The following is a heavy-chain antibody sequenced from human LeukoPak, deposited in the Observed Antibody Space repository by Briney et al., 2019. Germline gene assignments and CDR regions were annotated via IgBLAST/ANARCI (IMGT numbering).Heavy chain of an antibody. V-gene: IGHV4-39*01. CDR3: ARHSWGGNKDFDL. Sequence: SETLSLTCAVSGGSISSSPYYWAWIRQPPGKGLEWIGSIHQSGGTYYNPSLQSRLTISVDTSKNQFSLKLSSVTAADTAVYYRARHSWGGNKDFDLWGRGTLVAVSS. CDR1: GGSISSSPYY. D-gene: IGHD4-23*01. J-gene: IGHJ2*01. CDR2: IHQSGGT.